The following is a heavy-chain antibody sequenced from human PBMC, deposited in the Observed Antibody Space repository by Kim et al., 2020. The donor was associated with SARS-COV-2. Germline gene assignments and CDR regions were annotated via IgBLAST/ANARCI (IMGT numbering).Heavy chain of an antibody. CDR3: AKAVVRGVNYYYYGMDV. V-gene: IGHV3-30*02. J-gene: IGHJ6*01. Sequence: GKGRFTITRDKPENTLYLQMNSLGPEDTAVYYCAKAVVRGVNYYYYGMDVWGQGTTVAVSS. D-gene: IGHD3-10*01.